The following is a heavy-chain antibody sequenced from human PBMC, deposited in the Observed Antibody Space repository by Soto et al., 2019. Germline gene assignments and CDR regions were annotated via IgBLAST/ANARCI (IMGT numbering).Heavy chain of an antibody. V-gene: IGHV3-21*01. CDR1: GFTFSSYS. CDR3: ARGSGYETNWFDP. J-gene: IGHJ5*02. D-gene: IGHD5-12*01. Sequence: GGSLRLSCAASGFTFSSYSMNWVRQAPGKGLEWVSSISSSSSYIYYADSVKGRFTISRDNAKNSLYLQMNSLRAEDTAVYYCARGSGYETNWFDPWGQGTLVTVSS. CDR2: ISSSSSYI.